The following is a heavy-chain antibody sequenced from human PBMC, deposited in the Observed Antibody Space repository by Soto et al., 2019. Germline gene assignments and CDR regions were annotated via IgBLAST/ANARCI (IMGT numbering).Heavy chain of an antibody. CDR3: AKDGRIVVVTLYNWFDP. CDR1: GFTFSSYA. V-gene: IGHV3-23*01. Sequence: GGSLRLSCAASGFTFSSYAMSWVRQAPGKGLEWVSTISGSGGSTYYADSVKGRFTISRDNSKNTLYLQMNSLRAEDTAVYYCAKDGRIVVVTLYNWFDPWGQGTLVTVSS. CDR2: ISGSGGST. J-gene: IGHJ5*02. D-gene: IGHD3-22*01.